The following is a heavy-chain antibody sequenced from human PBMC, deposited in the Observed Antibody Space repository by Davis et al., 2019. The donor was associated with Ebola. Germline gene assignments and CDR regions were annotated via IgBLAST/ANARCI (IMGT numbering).Heavy chain of an antibody. CDR1: GGSISSSSYY. CDR3: ATRRLSFEAIDY. Sequence: SEPLSLTCTLSGGSISSSSYYWGWIRQPTGKGREWIGSFYYSGTTYYTPSLKSRDTISVATSNNQFSLKLTPVSAADTAVYYCATRRLSFEAIDYWGQGTLVTVSS. V-gene: IGHV4-39*01. J-gene: IGHJ4*02. D-gene: IGHD1-26*01. CDR2: FYYSGTT.